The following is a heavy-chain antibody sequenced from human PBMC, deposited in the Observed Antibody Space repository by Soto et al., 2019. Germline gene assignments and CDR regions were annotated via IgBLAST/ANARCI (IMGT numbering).Heavy chain of an antibody. CDR2: ISAYNGNT. CDR3: ARDAAVGLFDY. CDR1: GYTFTSYG. J-gene: IGHJ4*02. D-gene: IGHD1-26*01. Sequence: GASVKSPCKASGYTFTSYGISWVRQAPGQGLEWMGWISAYNGNTKYAQKLQGRVTMTTDTSTSTAYMELRSLRSDDTAVYYCARDAAVGLFDYWGQGTLVTVSS. V-gene: IGHV1-18*01.